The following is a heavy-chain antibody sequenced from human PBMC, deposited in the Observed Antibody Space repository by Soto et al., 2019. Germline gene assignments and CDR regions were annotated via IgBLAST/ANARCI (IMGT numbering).Heavy chain of an antibody. CDR1: GGTFSSYA. CDR3: ARAPLLLWFGELQEPNYYYYYGMDV. V-gene: IGHV1-69*06. CDR2: IIPIFGTA. Sequence: ASVKVSCKASGGTFSSYAISWVRQAPGQGLEWMGGIIPIFGTANYAQKFQGRVTITADKSTSTAYMELSSLRSEDTAVYYCARAPLLLWFGELQEPNYYYYYGMDVWGQGTTVTVSS. J-gene: IGHJ6*02. D-gene: IGHD3-10*01.